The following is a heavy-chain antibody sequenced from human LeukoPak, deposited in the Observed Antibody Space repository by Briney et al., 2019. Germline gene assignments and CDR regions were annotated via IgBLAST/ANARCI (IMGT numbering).Heavy chain of an antibody. D-gene: IGHD3-3*01. J-gene: IGHJ6*02. CDR3: ARTLRFFRFLDV. CDR2: ISDSSAM. CDR1: GFTFSTYS. Sequence: GGSLRLSCAASGFTFSTYSMKWVRQAPGKGLEWVSYISDSSAMYYTDSVRGRFTISRENDKNSLFLQMNSLRAEDTAVYYCARTLRFFRFLDVWGQGTTVTVSS. V-gene: IGHV3-48*01.